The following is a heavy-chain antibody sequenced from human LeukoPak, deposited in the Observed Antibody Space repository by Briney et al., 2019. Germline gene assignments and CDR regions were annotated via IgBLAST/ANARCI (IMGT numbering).Heavy chain of an antibody. CDR2: IRSKTHTYAT. D-gene: IGHD3-22*01. Sequence: GGSLKLSCAASGFTFSGSAMHWVRQASGKGLEWVGRIRSKTHTYATAYAASVKGRFTISRDDSKNTAYLQMNSLKTEDTAVYYCTRHGGRDYYDSSEDAFDIWGQGTMVTVSS. V-gene: IGHV3-73*01. CDR1: GFTFSGSA. J-gene: IGHJ3*02. CDR3: TRHGGRDYYDSSEDAFDI.